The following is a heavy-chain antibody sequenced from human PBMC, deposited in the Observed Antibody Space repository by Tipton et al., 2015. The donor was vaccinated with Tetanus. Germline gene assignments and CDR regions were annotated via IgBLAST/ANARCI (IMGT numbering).Heavy chain of an antibody. CDR2: IYYSGST. CDR1: GGSISSSSSY. Sequence: TLSLTCTVSGGSISSSSSYWGWIRQPPGKGLEWIGTIYYSGSTYYKPSLKSRVTISVDTSKNQFSLKLSSVTAADTAVYYCAREKLYDILTGPRSGFDYWGQGTLVTVSS. CDR3: AREKLYDILTGPRSGFDY. J-gene: IGHJ4*02. D-gene: IGHD3-9*01. V-gene: IGHV4-39*02.